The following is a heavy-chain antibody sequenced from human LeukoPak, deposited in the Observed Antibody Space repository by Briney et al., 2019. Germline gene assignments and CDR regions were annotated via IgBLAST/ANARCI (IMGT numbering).Heavy chain of an antibody. CDR3: ARDYGSTIFGATNWFDP. CDR2: ISGYNGNT. Sequence: ASVKVSCKASGYTFTSYGISWVRQAPGQGHEWMGWISGYNGNTNYAQNLQGRVTMTTDTSTRTAYMELRSLRSDDTAVYYCARDYGSTIFGATNWFDPWGQGTLVTVSS. CDR1: GYTFTSYG. J-gene: IGHJ5*02. D-gene: IGHD3-3*01. V-gene: IGHV1-18*01.